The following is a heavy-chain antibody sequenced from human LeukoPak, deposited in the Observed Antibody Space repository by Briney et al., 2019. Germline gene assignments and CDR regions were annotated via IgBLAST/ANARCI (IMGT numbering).Heavy chain of an antibody. CDR2: IYTSGST. V-gene: IGHV4-4*07. J-gene: IGHJ4*02. Sequence: SETLSLTCTVSGGSISSYYWSWIRQPAGNGLEWIGRIYTSGSTNYNPSLKSRVAMSVDTSKNQFSLKLSSVTAADTAVYYCARDRTDITIFGVVITHFDYWGQGTLVTVSS. CDR3: ARDRTDITIFGVVITHFDY. D-gene: IGHD3-3*01. CDR1: GGSISSYY.